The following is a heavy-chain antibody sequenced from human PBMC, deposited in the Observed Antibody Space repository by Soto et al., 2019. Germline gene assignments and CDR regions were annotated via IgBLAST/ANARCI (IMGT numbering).Heavy chain of an antibody. V-gene: IGHV1-3*01. Sequence: QVQLVQSGAEVKKPGASVKVSCKASGYTFTSYAMHWVRQAPGQRLEWMGWINAGNGNTKYSQKFQGRVTITRATCASKGYMGLSSLRSEDTAVYYCSRDKLVVVTAIQLDYWGQGTLVTVSS. D-gene: IGHD2-21*02. CDR3: SRDKLVVVTAIQLDY. CDR2: INAGNGNT. CDR1: GYTFTSYA. J-gene: IGHJ4*02.